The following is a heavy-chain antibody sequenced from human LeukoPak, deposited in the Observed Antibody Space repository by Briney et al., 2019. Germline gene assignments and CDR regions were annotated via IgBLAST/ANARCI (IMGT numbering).Heavy chain of an antibody. V-gene: IGHV4-59*01. CDR3: AREAVASLGYFDY. CDR2: IYYSGST. D-gene: IGHD6-19*01. CDR1: GGSISSYY. J-gene: IGHJ4*02. Sequence: TSETLSLTCTVSGGSISSYYWSWIRQPPGKGLEWIGYIYYSGSTNYNPSLKSRVTISVDTSKNQFSLKLSSVTAADTAVYYCAREAVASLGYFDYWGQGTLVTVSS.